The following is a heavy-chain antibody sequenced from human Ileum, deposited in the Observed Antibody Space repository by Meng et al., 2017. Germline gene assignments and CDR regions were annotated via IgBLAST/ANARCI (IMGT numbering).Heavy chain of an antibody. V-gene: IGHV4-39*07. CDR3: ARDHYNISWFKY. D-gene: IGHD6-13*01. J-gene: IGHJ4*02. Sequence: QLQLQESGPGLVKPSETLSLPCTVSGGSISSSIYYWGWIRQPPGKGLEWIGTMSYSGSTYYNPSLKSRVTISVDTSKNQFSLKLTSVTAADTAVYYCARDHYNISWFKYWGQGALVTISS. CDR2: MSYSGST. CDR1: GGSISSSIYY.